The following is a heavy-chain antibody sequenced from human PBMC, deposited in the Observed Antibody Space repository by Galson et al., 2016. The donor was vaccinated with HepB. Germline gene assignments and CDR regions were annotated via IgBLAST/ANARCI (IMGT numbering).Heavy chain of an antibody. CDR3: AKGNIVQVPAAPYA. D-gene: IGHD2-2*01. Sequence: SLRLSCAASGFTFSNYAMSWVRQAPGKGLEWVSSISGSGDPTYGADAVRGRFTISRDNSRSTLSLQMDSLRAEDSAIYYCAKGNIVQVPAAPYAWGQGALVTVSS. V-gene: IGHV3-23*01. CDR2: ISGSGDPT. J-gene: IGHJ5*02. CDR1: GFTFSNYA.